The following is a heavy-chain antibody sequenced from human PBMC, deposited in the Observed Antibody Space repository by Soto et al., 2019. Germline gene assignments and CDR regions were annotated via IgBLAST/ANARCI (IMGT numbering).Heavy chain of an antibody. D-gene: IGHD2-2*02. Sequence: SETLSLTCSVSGGSSSSSEYYWAFIRQPPGKGLEWIGTVYYSVSTFSNPSLKSRVAMSIDPSKNQFSLEMKSVTAAHTAVYYCARDGDCSITSCYTSTPHNWVDPCGQGNLVTVS. V-gene: IGHV4-39*01. CDR1: GGSSSSSEYY. J-gene: IGHJ5*02. CDR3: ARDGDCSITSCYTSTPHNWVDP. CDR2: VYYSVST.